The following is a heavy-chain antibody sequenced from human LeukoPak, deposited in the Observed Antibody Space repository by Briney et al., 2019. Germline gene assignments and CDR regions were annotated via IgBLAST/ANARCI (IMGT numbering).Heavy chain of an antibody. D-gene: IGHD4-17*01. CDR3: ARDRAVTQDWVEYDP. CDR2: IRDSGET. CDR1: GFSVSNYY. J-gene: IGHJ5*02. Sequence: PGGSLRLSCAGSGFSVSNYYMSWVRQAPGEGLEWVSLIRDSGETFYADSVKGRFTISRDNSKNTMYLQMNRLRVEDTAVYFCARDRAVTQDWVEYDPWGEGTLVTVCS. V-gene: IGHV3-66*03.